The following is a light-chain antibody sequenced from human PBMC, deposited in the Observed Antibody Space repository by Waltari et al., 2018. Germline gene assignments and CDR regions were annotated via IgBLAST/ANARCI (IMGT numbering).Light chain of an antibody. Sequence: QSALTQPASVSGSPGPSITVSCTGTSCDVGSYNLVPWYQQHPGKAPKLMIYEGSKRPSGVSNRFSGSKSGNTASLTISGLQAEDEADYYCCSYAGSSTLLFGGGTKVTVL. J-gene: IGLJ2*01. V-gene: IGLV2-23*01. CDR3: CSYAGSSTLL. CDR1: SCDVGSYNL. CDR2: EGS.